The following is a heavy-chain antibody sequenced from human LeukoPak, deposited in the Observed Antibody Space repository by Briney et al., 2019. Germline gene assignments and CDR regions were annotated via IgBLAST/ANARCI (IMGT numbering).Heavy chain of an antibody. CDR3: AAWGPAGNSDY. V-gene: IGHV1-58*01. CDR1: GFTFTSSA. J-gene: IGHJ4*02. D-gene: IGHD6-19*01. Sequence: SVNVSCKASGFTFTSSAVQWVRQARGQRLEWIGWIVVGSGNTNYAQKFQERVTITRDMSTSTAYMELSSLRSEDTAVYYCAAWGPAGNSDYWGQGTLVTVSS. CDR2: IVVGSGNT.